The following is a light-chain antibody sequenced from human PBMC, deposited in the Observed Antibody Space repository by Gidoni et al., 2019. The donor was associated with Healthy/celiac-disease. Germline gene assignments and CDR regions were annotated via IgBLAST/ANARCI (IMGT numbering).Light chain of an antibody. CDR1: QSVSSY. CDR3: QQRSNLLT. V-gene: IGKV3-11*01. Sequence: EIVLTQSPATLSLSPGERAPLSGRASQSVSSYLAWYQQKPGQAPRLLIYDASNRATGIPARFSGSGSGTDFTLTISSREPEDFAVYYCQQRSNLLTFGGGTKVEIK. J-gene: IGKJ4*01. CDR2: DAS.